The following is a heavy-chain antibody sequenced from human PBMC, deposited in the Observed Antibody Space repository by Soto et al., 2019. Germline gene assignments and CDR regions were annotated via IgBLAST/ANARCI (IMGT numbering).Heavy chain of an antibody. Sequence: EVQLLESGGGLVQPGGSLRLSCAASGFTFSSYAMSWVRQAPGKGLEWVSAISGSGGSTYYADSVKGRFTISRDNSKNTQYLQMNSLRAEDTAVYYCAKDLQWPGGNFDYWGQGTLVTVSS. J-gene: IGHJ4*02. CDR2: ISGSGGST. D-gene: IGHD6-19*01. CDR1: GFTFSSYA. CDR3: AKDLQWPGGNFDY. V-gene: IGHV3-23*01.